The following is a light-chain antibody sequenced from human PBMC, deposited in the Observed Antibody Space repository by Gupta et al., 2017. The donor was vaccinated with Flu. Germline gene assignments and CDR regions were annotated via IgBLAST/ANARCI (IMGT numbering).Light chain of an antibody. CDR2: WAS. CDR3: QQYDSTPKT. Sequence: DIVMTQSPDSLAVSLGERATINCKSSQSVLYSSNNKNYLAWYQQKPGQPPKLLIYWASTRESGAPDRFSGSGSGTDFTLTISSLQAEDVAVYYCQQYDSTPKTFGQGTKMEIK. J-gene: IGKJ2*01. CDR1: QSVLYSSNNKNY. V-gene: IGKV4-1*01.